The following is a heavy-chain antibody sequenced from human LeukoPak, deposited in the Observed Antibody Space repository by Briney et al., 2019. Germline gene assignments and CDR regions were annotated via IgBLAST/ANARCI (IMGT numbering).Heavy chain of an antibody. CDR1: GFTFSGYA. Sequence: GGSLRLSCAASGFTFSGYAMHWVRQAPGKRLEYVASINTNGGTTYYASSVRDRYTISRDNSKNTLFLQMGSLRAEDMAIYYCAGSQWVAQEGFDYWGQGTLVTVSS. CDR3: AGSQWVAQEGFDY. CDR2: INTNGGTT. D-gene: IGHD6-19*01. V-gene: IGHV3-64*01. J-gene: IGHJ4*02.